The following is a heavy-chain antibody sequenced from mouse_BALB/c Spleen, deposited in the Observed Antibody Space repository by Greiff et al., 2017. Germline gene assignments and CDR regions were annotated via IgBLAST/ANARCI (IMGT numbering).Heavy chain of an antibody. V-gene: IGHV1-69*01. CDR2: IDTSDSYT. CDR3: ALRRRGYYAMDY. CDR1: GYTFTDYW. Sequence: VKLQESGAELVMPGASVKMSCKASGYTFTDYWMHWVKQRPGQGLEWIGAIDTSDSYTSYNQKFKGKATLTVDESSSTAYMQLSSLTSEDSAVYYCALRRRGYYAMDYWGQGTSVTVSS. J-gene: IGHJ4*01.